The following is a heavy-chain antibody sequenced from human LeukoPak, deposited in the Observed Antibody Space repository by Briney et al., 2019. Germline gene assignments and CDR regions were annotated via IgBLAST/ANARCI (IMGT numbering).Heavy chain of an antibody. V-gene: IGHV1-69*04. Sequence: ASVKVSCKASGGTFSSYAISWVRQAPGQGLEWMGRIIPILGIANYAQKFQGRVTITADKSTSTAYMELSSLRSEDTAVYYCARDQGSGWSYYFDYWGQGTLVTVSS. CDR2: IIPILGIA. D-gene: IGHD6-19*01. CDR3: ARDQGSGWSYYFDY. J-gene: IGHJ4*02. CDR1: GGTFSSYA.